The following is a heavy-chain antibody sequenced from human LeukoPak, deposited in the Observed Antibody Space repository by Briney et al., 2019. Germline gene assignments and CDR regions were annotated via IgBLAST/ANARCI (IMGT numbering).Heavy chain of an antibody. J-gene: IGHJ6*02. CDR3: ARDLFIAAAGYYYYGMDV. CDR1: GFTVSSNY. CDR2: IYSGGST. V-gene: IGHV3-53*01. Sequence: PGGSLRLSCAASGFTVSSNYMSWVRQAPGKGLEWVSVIYSGGSTYYADSVKGRFTISRDNSKNTLYLQMNSLRAEDTAVYYCARDLFIAAAGYYYYGMDVWGQGTTVTVSS. D-gene: IGHD6-13*01.